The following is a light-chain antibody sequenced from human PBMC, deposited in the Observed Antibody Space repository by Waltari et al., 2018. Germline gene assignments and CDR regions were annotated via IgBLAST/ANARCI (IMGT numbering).Light chain of an antibody. CDR3: QQYNDWIN. Sequence: ILMTQSPVTLSVSPGERVTLSCSASRAVRSDLAWYQQKPGRSPRLLIYGASTRATGVPARFSGSGSGTDFSLTITSLQSEDLAVYYCQQYNDWINFGQGTRLEI. J-gene: IGKJ5*01. V-gene: IGKV3-15*01. CDR2: GAS. CDR1: RAVRSD.